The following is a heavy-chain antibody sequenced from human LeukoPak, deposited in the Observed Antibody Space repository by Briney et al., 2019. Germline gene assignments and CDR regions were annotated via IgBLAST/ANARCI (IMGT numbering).Heavy chain of an antibody. D-gene: IGHD5-24*01. CDR3: ARGVEMATINAPYFDY. Sequence: ASVKVSCKASGYTFTSYDINWVRQATGQGLEWMGRMNPNSGNTGYAQKFQGRVTITRNTSISTAYMELSSLRSEDTAVYYCARGVEMATINAPYFDYWGQGTLVTVSS. CDR1: GYTFTSYD. J-gene: IGHJ4*02. CDR2: MNPNSGNT. V-gene: IGHV1-8*03.